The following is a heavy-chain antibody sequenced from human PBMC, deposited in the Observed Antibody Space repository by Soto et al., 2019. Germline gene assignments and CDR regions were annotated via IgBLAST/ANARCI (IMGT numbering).Heavy chain of an antibody. Sequence: QVQLVESGGGVVQPGRSLRLSCAASGITLSGYAMHWVRQAPGEGLEWLAVISNDGNNIFYSDSVKGRFTISRDTDHNTLYLQMSGLRADDTAVYHCAKESNASDIWGQGTMVTVSS. CDR3: AKESNASDI. J-gene: IGHJ3*02. V-gene: IGHV3-30*18. CDR2: ISNDGNNI. CDR1: GITLSGYA.